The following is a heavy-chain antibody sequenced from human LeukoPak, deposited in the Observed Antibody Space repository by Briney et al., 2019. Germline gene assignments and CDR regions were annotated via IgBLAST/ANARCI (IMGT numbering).Heavy chain of an antibody. D-gene: IGHD3-10*01. CDR3: ARGTAGPGSFDY. Sequence: SETLSLTCTVSGYSITSGYYWGWIRQPPGKGLEWIGSIYHSGSTYYNPSLKSRVTISVDTSKNQFSLKLSSVTSADTAVYYCARGTAGPGSFDYWGQGTLVTVSS. CDR1: GYSITSGYY. V-gene: IGHV4-38-2*02. CDR2: IYHSGST. J-gene: IGHJ4*02.